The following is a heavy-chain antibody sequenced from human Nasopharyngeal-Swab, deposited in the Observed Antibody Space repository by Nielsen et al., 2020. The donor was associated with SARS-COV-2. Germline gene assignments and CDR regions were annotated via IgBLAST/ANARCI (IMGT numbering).Heavy chain of an antibody. D-gene: IGHD6-19*01. J-gene: IGHJ4*02. CDR2: IYYKGNT. CDR1: GGSISSSTYY. V-gene: IGHV4-39*07. CDR3: ARGVQQWLANDY. Sequence: SKTLSLTCTVSGGSISSSTYYWGWIRQPPGMGLEWIGNIYYKGNTYYNPSLKSRVTMSVDTSKNQLSLKLRSVTAADTAVYYCARGVQQWLANDYWGQGTLVTVSS.